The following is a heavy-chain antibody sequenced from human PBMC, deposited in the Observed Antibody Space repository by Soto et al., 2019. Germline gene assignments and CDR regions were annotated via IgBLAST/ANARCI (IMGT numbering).Heavy chain of an antibody. CDR2: IYYSGST. CDR1: GGSISSYY. D-gene: IGHD3-3*01. CDR3: ARGRGLTHDFLSGYDHYYYMDV. V-gene: IGHV4-59*12. Sequence: SETLSLTCTVSGGSISSYYWSWIRQPPGKGLEWIGYIYYSGSTNYNPSLKSRVTISVDKSKNQFSLKLSSVTAADTAVYYCARGRGLTHDFLSGYDHYYYMDVWGKGTTVTVSS. J-gene: IGHJ6*03.